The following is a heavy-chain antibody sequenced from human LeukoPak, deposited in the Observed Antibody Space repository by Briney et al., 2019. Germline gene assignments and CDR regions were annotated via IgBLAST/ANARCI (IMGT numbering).Heavy chain of an antibody. CDR1: GFTFSIYW. CDR2: INSDGTST. Sequence: GGSLRLSCAASGFTFSIYWMHWVRQAPGKGLVWVSRINSDGTSTGYADSVRGRFTISRDNAENTLYLQMNSLGAENTAVYYCARDFDQPSGNWGQGTLVTVSS. D-gene: IGHD3-9*01. J-gene: IGHJ4*02. CDR3: ARDFDQPSGN. V-gene: IGHV3-74*01.